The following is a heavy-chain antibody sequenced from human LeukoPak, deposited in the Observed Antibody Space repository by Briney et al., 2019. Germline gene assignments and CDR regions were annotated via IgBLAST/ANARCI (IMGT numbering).Heavy chain of an antibody. Sequence: PGGSLRLSCAASGFTLSSYAMSWVRQAPGKGLEWVSPISGSGDSTYYADSVKGRFTISRDNSKNTLYLQMNSLRAEDTALYFCAKYSSSSWRSAFDKWGQGTMVTVSS. CDR2: ISGSGDST. V-gene: IGHV3-23*01. D-gene: IGHD6-13*01. J-gene: IGHJ3*02. CDR3: AKYSSSSWRSAFDK. CDR1: GFTLSSYA.